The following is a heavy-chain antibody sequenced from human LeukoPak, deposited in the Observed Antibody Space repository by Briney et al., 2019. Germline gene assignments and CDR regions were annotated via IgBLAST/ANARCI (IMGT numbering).Heavy chain of an antibody. CDR3: ARAVIAAAGYFDY. J-gene: IGHJ4*02. CDR2: ISYDGSNK. CDR1: GFTFSSYA. D-gene: IGHD6-13*01. V-gene: IGHV3-30-3*01. Sequence: GGSLRLSCAASGFTFSSYAVHWVRQAPGKGLEWVAVISYDGSNKYYADSVKGRFTISRDNSKNTLYLQMNSLRAEDTAVYYCARAVIAAAGYFDYWGQGTLVTVSS.